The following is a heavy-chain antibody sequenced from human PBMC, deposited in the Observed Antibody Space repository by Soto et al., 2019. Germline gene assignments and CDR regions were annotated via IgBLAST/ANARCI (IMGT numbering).Heavy chain of an antibody. V-gene: IGHV5-51*01. CDR2: IYPGDSDT. D-gene: IGHD1-26*01. CDR3: ARDEGGSYRPSDYYYGMDV. J-gene: IGHJ6*02. Sequence: GESLKISCKGSGYSFTSYWIGWVRQMPGKGLEWMGIIYPGDSDTRYSPSFQGQVTISADKSISTAYLQWSSLRSEDTAVYYCARDEGGSYRPSDYYYGMDVWGQGTTVTVSS. CDR1: GYSFTSYW.